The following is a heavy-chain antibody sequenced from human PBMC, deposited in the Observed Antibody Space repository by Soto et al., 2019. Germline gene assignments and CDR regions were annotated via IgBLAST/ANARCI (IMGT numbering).Heavy chain of an antibody. CDR1: GGSVSDTTYY. CDR3: ARTTAVPNTLRSRYFFDY. CDR2: VYYSGTT. D-gene: IGHD4-17*01. J-gene: IGHJ4*02. Sequence: PSETLSLTCSVSGGSVSDTTYYWSWIRQPPGKRLEWVGYVYYSGTTNYNPSLKSRVTISVDLSKNRFSLRLSSVTTADTALYYCARTTAVPNTLRSRYFFDYWGQGTRVTVSA. V-gene: IGHV4-61*01.